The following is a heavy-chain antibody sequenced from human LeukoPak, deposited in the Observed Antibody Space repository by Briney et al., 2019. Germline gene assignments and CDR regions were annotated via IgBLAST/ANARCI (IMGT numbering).Heavy chain of an antibody. D-gene: IGHD2-2*01. J-gene: IGHJ4*02. CDR3: AKIEDIVVVPAAQAGDY. CDR1: GFTFSSYW. V-gene: IGHV3-23*01. CDR2: ISGSGGST. Sequence: GGSLRLSCAASGFTFSSYWMSWVRQAPGKGLEWVSAISGSGGSTYYADSVKGRFTISRDNSKNTLYLQMNSLRAEDTAVYYCAKIEDIVVVPAAQAGDYWGQGTLVTVSS.